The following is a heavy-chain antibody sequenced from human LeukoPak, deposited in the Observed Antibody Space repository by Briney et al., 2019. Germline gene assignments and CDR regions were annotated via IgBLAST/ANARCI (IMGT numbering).Heavy chain of an antibody. D-gene: IGHD3-10*01. Sequence: GGSLRLSCAASGFTFSTYGMHWVRQAPGKGLEWVAVISYDGDNKYFADSVKGRFTISRDNSTNTLYLQMNSLRAEDTAVYYCAKDRLLLARGVIDAFDIWGQGTMVTVSS. CDR1: GFTFSTYG. V-gene: IGHV3-30*18. CDR3: AKDRLLLARGVIDAFDI. CDR2: ISYDGDNK. J-gene: IGHJ3*02.